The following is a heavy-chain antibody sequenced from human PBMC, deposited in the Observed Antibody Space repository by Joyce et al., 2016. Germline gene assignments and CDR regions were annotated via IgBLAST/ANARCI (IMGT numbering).Heavy chain of an antibody. Sequence: QVLLVQSGAEVKQPGASVKVSCKASGYKFTSDGIHWVRQAPGQGLGWMGWIATGKGDTQYAQRLQGRATITKDTSAGTAYMELGSLTSEDTAVYYCARDSKLSDTWYFDLWGRGTLVSVSS. D-gene: IGHD2-21*01. CDR2: IATGKGDT. CDR1: GYKFTSDG. CDR3: ARDSKLSDTWYFDL. J-gene: IGHJ2*01. V-gene: IGHV1-3*04.